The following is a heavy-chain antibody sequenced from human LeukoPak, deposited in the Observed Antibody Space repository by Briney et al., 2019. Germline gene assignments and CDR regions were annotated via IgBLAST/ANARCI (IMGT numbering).Heavy chain of an antibody. CDR3: ARVLGDSSCWYRLPPWFDP. Sequence: PSETLSLTCTVSGGSISSHYWSWIRQPPGKGLEWIGYIYYSGSTNYNPSLKSRVTISVDTSKNQFSLKLSSVTAADTAVYYCARVLGDSSCWYRLPPWFDPWGQGTLVTVSS. CDR1: GGSISSHY. CDR2: IYYSGST. V-gene: IGHV4-59*11. D-gene: IGHD6-13*01. J-gene: IGHJ5*02.